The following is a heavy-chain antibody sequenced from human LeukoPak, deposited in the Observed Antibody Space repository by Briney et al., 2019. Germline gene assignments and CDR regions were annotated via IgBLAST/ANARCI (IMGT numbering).Heavy chain of an antibody. CDR1: GGSFSGYY. CDR3: ARDRVLLVSPGYFDY. J-gene: IGHJ4*02. V-gene: IGHV4-34*01. D-gene: IGHD1-20*01. CDR2: INHSGSA. Sequence: PSETLSLTCAVYGGSFSGYYWSWIRQPPGKGLEWIGEINHSGSANYNPSLKSRVTISVDTSKNQFSLKLSSVTAADTAVYYCARDRVLLVSPGYFDYWGQGTLVTVSS.